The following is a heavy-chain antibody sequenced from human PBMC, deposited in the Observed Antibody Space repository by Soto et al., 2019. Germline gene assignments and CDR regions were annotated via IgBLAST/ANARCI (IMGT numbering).Heavy chain of an antibody. J-gene: IGHJ4*02. CDR3: ARGDDYVPFDY. CDR1: GFIFSAYP. CDR2: IRTNENT. Sequence: EVQLVESGGGLVQPGGSLRLSCAASGFIFSAYPMHWVRQAPGKGLEYVSAIRTNENTYYANSVKGRFTISRDNSKNTLYLQMGSLRAEDMAISYCARGDDYVPFDYWGQGTVVTVSS. V-gene: IGHV3-64*01. D-gene: IGHD4-17*01.